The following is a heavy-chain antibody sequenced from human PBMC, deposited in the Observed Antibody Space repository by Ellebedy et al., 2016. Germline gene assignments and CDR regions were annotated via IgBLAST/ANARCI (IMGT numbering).Heavy chain of an antibody. V-gene: IGHV1-8*01. D-gene: IGHD1-26*01. CDR3: ARDLSYSGSYYGYFDY. Sequence: ASVKVSCKASGYTFTSYDINWVRQATGQGLEWMGWMNPNSGNTGYAQKFQGRVTMTRNTSISTAYMELSSLRSEDTAVYYCARDLSYSGSYYGYFDYWGQGTLVTVSS. CDR2: MNPNSGNT. CDR1: GYTFTSYD. J-gene: IGHJ4*02.